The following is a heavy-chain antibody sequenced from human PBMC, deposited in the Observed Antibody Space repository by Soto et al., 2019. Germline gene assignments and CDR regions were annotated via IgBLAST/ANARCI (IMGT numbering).Heavy chain of an antibody. D-gene: IGHD3-10*01. CDR1: GGSMSEYF. V-gene: IGHV4-59*01. J-gene: IGHJ4*02. Sequence: ETLSPTCSVSGGSMSEYFWGWVRQSPGKGLGWVGSIYYLGSTAYNPTLKSRVPISVDTPKRQLSLRLASVNVADPAVYCRAKDGYDGSGSPDPDYRGPGTQVTV. CDR3: AKDGYDGSGSPDPDY. CDR2: IYYLGST.